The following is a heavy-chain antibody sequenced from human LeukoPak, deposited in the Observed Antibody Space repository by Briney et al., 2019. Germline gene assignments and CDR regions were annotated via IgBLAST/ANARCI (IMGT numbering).Heavy chain of an antibody. CDR3: ARDSSSWYDY. V-gene: IGHV3-7*01. CDR2: IKQDGSEK. Sequence: GGSLRLSCAASGFTFRNYWMSWVRQAPGKGLEWVANIKQDGSEKNHVDSVKGRFTISRGNAKNSVYLQMNSLSVEDTAMYYCARDSSSWYDYWGQGTLVTVSS. D-gene: IGHD6-13*01. J-gene: IGHJ4*02. CDR1: GFTFRNYW.